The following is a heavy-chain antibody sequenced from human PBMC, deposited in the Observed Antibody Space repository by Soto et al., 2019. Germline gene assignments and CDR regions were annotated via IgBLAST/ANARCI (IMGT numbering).Heavy chain of an antibody. J-gene: IGHJ4*02. CDR1: GGSISSXXXX. D-gene: IGHD2-15*01. CDR3: ARVAVVAASPIDY. CDR2: IYYSGST. Sequence: QVQLQESGPGLVKPSQTLSLTCTVSGGSISSXXXXXXWIRQPPGXGLEWIGYIYYSGSTYYNPSLKSRVTXSVDXSKNQFSLXLXXVTAAXTAVYYCARVAVVAASPIDYWGQGTLVTVSS. V-gene: IGHV4-30-4*01.